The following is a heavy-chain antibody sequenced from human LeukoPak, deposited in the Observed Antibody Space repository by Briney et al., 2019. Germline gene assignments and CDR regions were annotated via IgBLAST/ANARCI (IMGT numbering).Heavy chain of an antibody. V-gene: IGHV3-23*01. CDR3: ARDRYVGATTAGDSDS. CDR1: GFTFSSYA. CDR2: ISGSGGTT. J-gene: IGHJ4*02. D-gene: IGHD1-26*01. Sequence: PGGSLRLSCTASGFTFSSYAMSWVRQAPGKGPEWVSTISGSGGTTYYADSVKGRFTISRDDAKNSLYLQMNSLRAEDTAVYYCARDRYVGATTAGDSDSWGQGTLVTVSS.